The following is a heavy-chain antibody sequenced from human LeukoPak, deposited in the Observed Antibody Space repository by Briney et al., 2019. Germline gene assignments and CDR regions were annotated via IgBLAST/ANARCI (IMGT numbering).Heavy chain of an antibody. CDR3: AKGYSSGPGWFDP. V-gene: IGHV3-30*18. D-gene: IGHD6-19*01. CDR1: GFTFSSYG. CDR2: ISYDGSNK. J-gene: IGHJ5*02. Sequence: GSPRLSCAASGFTFSSYGMHWVRQAPGKGLEWVAVISYDGSNKYYADSVKGRFTISRDNSKNTLYLQMNSLRAEDTAVYYCAKGYSSGPGWFDPWGQGTLVTVSS.